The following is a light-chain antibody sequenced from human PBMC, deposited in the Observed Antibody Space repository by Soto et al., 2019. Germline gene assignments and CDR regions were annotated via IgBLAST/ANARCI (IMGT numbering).Light chain of an antibody. J-gene: IGKJ3*01. CDR2: AAA. CDR3: QQANSLPLT. Sequence: DIQMTQSPSSLSASVGDRVTITCRSSQDIGSWLAWYQQKPGKAPKILIYAAASLQTGVPFRFSATLSGTDFTLTINSLQPEDVGTYFCQQANSLPLTFGPGTTVDIK. V-gene: IGKV1-12*01. CDR1: QDIGSW.